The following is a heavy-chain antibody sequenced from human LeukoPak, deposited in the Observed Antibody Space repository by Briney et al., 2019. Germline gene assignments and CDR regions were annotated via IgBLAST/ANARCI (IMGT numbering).Heavy chain of an antibody. CDR3: AKSPSVSVVIESAFDY. Sequence: GRSLRLSCAASGFTFSSYAMSWVRQAPGKGLEWVSAISGSGGSTYYADSVKGRFTISRDNSKNTLYLQMNSLRAEDTAVYYCAKSPSVSVVIESAFDYWGQGTLVTVSS. CDR1: GFTFSSYA. J-gene: IGHJ4*02. D-gene: IGHD3-22*01. V-gene: IGHV3-23*01. CDR2: ISGSGGST.